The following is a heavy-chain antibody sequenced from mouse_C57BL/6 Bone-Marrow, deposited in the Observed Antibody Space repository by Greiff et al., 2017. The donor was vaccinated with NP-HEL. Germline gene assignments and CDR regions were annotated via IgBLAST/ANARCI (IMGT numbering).Heavy chain of an antibody. J-gene: IGHJ4*01. CDR3: ASPLLLRYPYYAMDY. D-gene: IGHD1-1*01. CDR1: GYSFTSYW. V-gene: IGHV1-55*01. Sequence: VQLQQPGAELVKPGASVKMSCKASGYSFTSYWITWVKQRPGQGLEWIGDIYPGSGSTNYNETFKSTATLTVDPSSSTAYMQLSSLTSEDSAFYYCASPLLLRYPYYAMDYWGQGTSVTVSS. CDR2: IYPGSGST.